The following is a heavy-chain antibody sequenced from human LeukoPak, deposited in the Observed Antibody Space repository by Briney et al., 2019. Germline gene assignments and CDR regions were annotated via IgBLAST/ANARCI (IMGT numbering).Heavy chain of an antibody. Sequence: ASVKVSCKASGYTFTSYDINWVRQATGQGLEWMGWMNPNSGNTGYAQKFQGRVTMTRNTSISTAYMELSSLRAEDTAVYYCARGGKFYYDSSGYSWGLDYWGQGTLVTVSS. CDR3: ARGGKFYYDSSGYSWGLDY. CDR1: GYTFTSYD. V-gene: IGHV1-8*01. J-gene: IGHJ4*02. D-gene: IGHD3-22*01. CDR2: MNPNSGNT.